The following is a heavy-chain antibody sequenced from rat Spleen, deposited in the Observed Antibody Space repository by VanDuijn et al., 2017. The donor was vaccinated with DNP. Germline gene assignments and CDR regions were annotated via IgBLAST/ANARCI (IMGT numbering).Heavy chain of an antibody. Sequence: EVKLVESGGGLVQPGRSLKLSCAASGFNFNDYWMGWVRQAPGKGLEWIGEINKDSSTIDYNPSLKDKFTVSIDNVQNTLYLQMSKLGTEDTAIYYCASGPNYGAYSDYFNYWGQGVMVTVSS. CDR2: INKDSSTI. CDR1: GFNFNDYW. V-gene: IGHV4-2*01. D-gene: IGHD1-11*01. J-gene: IGHJ2*01. CDR3: ASGPNYGAYSDYFNY.